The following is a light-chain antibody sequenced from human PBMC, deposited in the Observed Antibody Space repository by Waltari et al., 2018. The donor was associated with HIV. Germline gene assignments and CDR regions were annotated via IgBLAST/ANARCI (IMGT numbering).Light chain of an antibody. Sequence: QSALTQTASVSGSPGQSITISCTGTSSDVGNYNLVSWYQQHPGKAPTRLIYEVKKRPSGVSNCFSGSKCGNTASLTISGLQTEDEADYHCCSYAGSYTLVFGGGTKLTVL. V-gene: IGLV2-23*02. CDR1: SSDVGNYNL. CDR2: EVK. CDR3: CSYAGSYTLV. J-gene: IGLJ3*02.